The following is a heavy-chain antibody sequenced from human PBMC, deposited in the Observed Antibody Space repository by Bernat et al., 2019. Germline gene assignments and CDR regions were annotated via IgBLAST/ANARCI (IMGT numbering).Heavy chain of an antibody. CDR3: ARAPRGSTMGQNRPGWFDP. V-gene: IGHV4-34*01. D-gene: IGHD3-10*01. CDR2: INHSGST. CDR1: GGSFSGYY. J-gene: IGHJ5*02. Sequence: QVQLQQWGAGLLKPSETLSLTCAVYGGSFSGYYWSWIRQPPGKGLEWIGEINHSGSTNYNPSLKSRVTISVDTSKNQFSLKLSSVTAADTAVYYCARAPRGSTMGQNRPGWFDPWGQGTLVTVSS.